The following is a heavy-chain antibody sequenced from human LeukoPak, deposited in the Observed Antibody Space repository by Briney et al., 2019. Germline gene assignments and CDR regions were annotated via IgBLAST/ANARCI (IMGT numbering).Heavy chain of an antibody. CDR1: GFTFSSYG. V-gene: IGHV3-30*19. CDR3: ARVAAGGIAARPIDY. D-gene: IGHD6-6*01. J-gene: IGHJ4*02. CDR2: ISYDGSNK. Sequence: GRSLRLSCAASGFTFSSYGMHWVRQAPGKGLEWVAVISYDGSNKYYADSVKGRFTISRDNSKNTLYLQMNSLRAEDTAVYYCARVAAGGIAARPIDYWGQGTLVTVSS.